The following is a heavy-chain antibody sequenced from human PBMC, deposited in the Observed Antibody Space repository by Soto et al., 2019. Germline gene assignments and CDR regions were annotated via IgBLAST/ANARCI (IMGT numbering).Heavy chain of an antibody. CDR1: GFTFSSNA. V-gene: IGHV3-23*01. D-gene: IGHD2-15*01. J-gene: IGHJ4*02. CDR2: ISSSGGST. CDR3: AKAQGGSYFDY. Sequence: GGSLRLSCAASGFTFSSNAMSWVRQAPGKGLEWVSGISSSGGSTYYADSVKGRFTISRDNSKNMLYLQMNNLRAADTAVYYCAKAQGGSYFDYWGQGTLVTVSS.